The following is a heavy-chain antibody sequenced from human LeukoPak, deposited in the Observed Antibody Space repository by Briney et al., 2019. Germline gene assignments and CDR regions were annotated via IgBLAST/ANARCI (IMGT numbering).Heavy chain of an antibody. J-gene: IGHJ4*02. Sequence: GGSLRLSCAASGFIFSSYWMSWVRQAPGKGLEWVANIKQDGSEKYYVDSVKGRFTISRDNAKNSLYLQMNSLRAEDTAVYYCARWDYGDYAVDYWGQGTLVTVSS. D-gene: IGHD4-17*01. CDR2: IKQDGSEK. V-gene: IGHV3-7*01. CDR1: GFIFSSYW. CDR3: ARWDYGDYAVDY.